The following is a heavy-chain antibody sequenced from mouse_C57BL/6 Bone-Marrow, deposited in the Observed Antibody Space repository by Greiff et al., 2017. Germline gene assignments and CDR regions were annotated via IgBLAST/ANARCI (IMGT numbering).Heavy chain of an antibody. D-gene: IGHD2-1*01. CDR3: LYGNYFYYFDY. V-gene: IGHV1-76*01. CDR1: GYTFTDYY. CDR2: IYPGSGNT. J-gene: IGHJ2*01. Sequence: QVQLQQSGAELVRPGASVKLSCKASGYTFTDYYINWVKQRPGQGLEWIARIYPGSGNTYYNEKFKGKATLTAETSSSTAYMQLSSLTSEDSAVYFCLYGNYFYYFDYWGQGTTLTVSS.